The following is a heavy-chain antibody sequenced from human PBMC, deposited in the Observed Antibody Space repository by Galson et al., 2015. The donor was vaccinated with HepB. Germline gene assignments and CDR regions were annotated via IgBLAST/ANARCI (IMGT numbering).Heavy chain of an antibody. CDR1: GFTLSSYA. V-gene: IGHV3-30*14. Sequence: SLRLSCAASGFTLSSYAMHWVRQAPGKGLEWVAVILYDGSNKYYADSVKGRFTISRDNSKNTLYLQMNSLRAEDTAVYYCARDPVVEGGGAVTHEGFFGYWGQGTLVTVSS. D-gene: IGHD2-15*01. J-gene: IGHJ4*02. CDR2: ILYDGSNK. CDR3: ARDPVVEGGGAVTHEGFFGY.